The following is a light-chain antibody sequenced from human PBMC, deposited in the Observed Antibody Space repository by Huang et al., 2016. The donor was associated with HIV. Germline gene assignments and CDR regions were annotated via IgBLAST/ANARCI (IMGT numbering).Light chain of an antibody. CDR3: QQYYSTPLT. J-gene: IGKJ4*01. CDR1: QTVLYSSNNKNY. Sequence: DIVMTQSPDSLAVSLGERATINCKSSQTVLYSSNNKNYLDWYQQKPGQPPKLLIYWAPTRESGVPDRFSGSGSGTDFTLTISSLQAEDVAVYYCQQYYSTPLTFGGGTKVEIK. CDR2: WAP. V-gene: IGKV4-1*01.